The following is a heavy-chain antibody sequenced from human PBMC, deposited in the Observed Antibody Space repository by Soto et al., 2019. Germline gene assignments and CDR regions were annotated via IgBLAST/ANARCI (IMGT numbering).Heavy chain of an antibody. D-gene: IGHD3-3*01. CDR2: IIPSFCTA. CDR3: AREPYYDFWSGYPRGYGMDV. V-gene: IGHV1-69*13. CDR1: GYTFTSYY. J-gene: IGHJ6*02. Sequence: SVQVSCKASGYTFTSYYMHWVRQAPGQGLERMGGIIPSFCTATYAQKFQGRVTITADESTSTAYMELSSLRSEDTAVYYCAREPYYDFWSGYPRGYGMDVWGQGTTVTVSS.